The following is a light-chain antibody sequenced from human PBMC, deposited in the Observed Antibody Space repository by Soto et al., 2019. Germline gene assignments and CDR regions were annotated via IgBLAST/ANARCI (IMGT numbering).Light chain of an antibody. V-gene: IGLV2-14*01. CDR2: EVS. J-gene: IGLJ2*01. CDR1: SSDVGTYNY. CDR3: SSYTSSSTLV. Sequence: QSALTQPASVSGSPGQSITVSCTGPSSDVGTYNYVSWYQQHPGKAPKLMIYEVSNRPSGVSNRFSGSKSGNTASLTISGLQAEDEGDYFCSSYTSSSTLVFGGGTKLTVL.